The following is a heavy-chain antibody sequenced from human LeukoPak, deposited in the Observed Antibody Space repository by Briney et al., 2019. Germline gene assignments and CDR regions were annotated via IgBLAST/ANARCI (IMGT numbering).Heavy chain of an antibody. CDR1: GYSFTTYW. CDR2: IYPGDSDI. CDR3: ARRQGCSSTSCPPDY. D-gene: IGHD2-2*01. Sequence: GESRQISCKGSGYSFTTYWIGWVRQMPGKGLEWMGIIYPGDSDIRYSPSFQGQVTMSVDKSISTAYLQWTSLKAPDTAMYYCARRQGCSSTSCPPDYWGQGTLVTVSS. J-gene: IGHJ4*02. V-gene: IGHV5-51*01.